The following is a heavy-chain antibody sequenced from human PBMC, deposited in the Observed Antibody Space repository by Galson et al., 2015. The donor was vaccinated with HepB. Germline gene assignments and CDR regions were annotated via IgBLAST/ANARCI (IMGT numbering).Heavy chain of an antibody. V-gene: IGHV1-2*02. J-gene: IGHJ4*02. CDR1: GYTFTGYY. CDR2: INPNSGGT. Sequence: SVKVSCKASGYTFTGYYMHWVRQASGQGLEWVGWINPNSGGTDYAQKFQGRVTMTRDTSISTAYMELSSLRSDDTAVYYCARDKSSGYLAWYFDYWGQGTLVTVSP. CDR3: ARDKSSGYLAWYFDY. D-gene: IGHD3-22*01.